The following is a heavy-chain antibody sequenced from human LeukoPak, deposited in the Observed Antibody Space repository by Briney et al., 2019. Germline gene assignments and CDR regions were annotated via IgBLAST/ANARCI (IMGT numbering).Heavy chain of an antibody. CDR3: AKSLRGAHFDY. V-gene: IGHV3-30-3*01. J-gene: IGHJ4*01. CDR1: GFTFSSYA. Sequence: GGSLRLSCAASGFTFSSYAMHWVRQAPGKGLEWVAVISYDGSNKYYADSVKGRFTISRDNSKNTLYLQMNSLRAEDTAVYYCAKSLRGAHFDYRAKEPWSPSPQ. CDR2: ISYDGSNK. D-gene: IGHD5/OR15-5a*01.